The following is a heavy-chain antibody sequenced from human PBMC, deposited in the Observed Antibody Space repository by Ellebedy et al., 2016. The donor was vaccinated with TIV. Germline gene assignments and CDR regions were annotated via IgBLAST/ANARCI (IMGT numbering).Heavy chain of an antibody. CDR1: GGSFSGYY. V-gene: IGHV4-34*01. CDR2: INHSGST. CDR3: ASSGSQTYYGMDV. Sequence: SETLSLXXAVYGGSFSGYYWSWIRQPPGKGLEWIGEINHSGSTNYNPSLKSRVTISVDTSKNQFSLKLSSVTAADTAVYYCASSGSQTYYGMDVWGQGTTVTVSS. J-gene: IGHJ6*02. D-gene: IGHD3-22*01.